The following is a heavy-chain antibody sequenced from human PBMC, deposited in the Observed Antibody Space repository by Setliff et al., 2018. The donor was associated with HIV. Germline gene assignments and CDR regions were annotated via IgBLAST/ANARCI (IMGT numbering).Heavy chain of an antibody. J-gene: IGHJ5*02. CDR2: TNPQSDIA. CDR1: GFTFNHYA. D-gene: IGHD6-13*01. CDR3: ARATGAADL. Sequence: ASVKVSCKASGFTFNHYALSWVRQAPGQRPEWMGGTNPQSDIANYAQRFQGRVTMTRDTSTTTAYTELRSLRSDDTAVYYCARATGAADLWGQGTKVTVSS. V-gene: IGHV1-18*01.